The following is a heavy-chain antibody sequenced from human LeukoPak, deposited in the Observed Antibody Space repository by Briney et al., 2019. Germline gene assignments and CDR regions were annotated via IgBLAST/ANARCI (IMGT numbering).Heavy chain of an antibody. CDR2: ISGSGGST. CDR1: GFTFSSYA. J-gene: IGHJ4*02. D-gene: IGHD7-27*01. V-gene: IGHV3-23*01. CDR3: AKGQTGEGYFDH. Sequence: GGSLRLSCAASGFTFSSYAMSWVRQAPGKGLEWVSAISGSGGSTYYADSVKGRLTISRDNSKNTLYLQMNSLRAEDTAVYYCAKGQTGEGYFDHWGQGTLVTVSS.